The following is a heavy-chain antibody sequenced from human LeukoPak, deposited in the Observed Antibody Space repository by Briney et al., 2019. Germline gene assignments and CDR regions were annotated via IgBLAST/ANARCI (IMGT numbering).Heavy chain of an antibody. D-gene: IGHD2-15*01. J-gene: IGHJ5*02. V-gene: IGHV1-69*13. CDR1: GYTFTSYG. CDR3: ARGRGYCSGGGCYSRWFDP. Sequence: SVKVSCKASGYTFTSYGISWVRQAPGQGLEWMGGIIPIFGTANYAQKFQGRVTITADESTSTAYMELSSLRSEDTAVYYCARGRGYCSGGGCYSRWFDPWGQGTLVTVSS. CDR2: IIPIFGTA.